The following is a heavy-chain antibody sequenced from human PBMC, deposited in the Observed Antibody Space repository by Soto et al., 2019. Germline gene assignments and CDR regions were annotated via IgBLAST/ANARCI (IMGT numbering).Heavy chain of an antibody. J-gene: IGHJ4*02. D-gene: IGHD5-18*01. CDR1: GGTFSSYT. Sequence: GASVKVSCKASGGTFSSYTISWVRQAPGQGLEWMGRIIPILGIANYAQKFQGRVTITADKSTSTAYMELSSLRSEDTAVYYCARGGGYSYGFLDYWGQGTLVTVSS. CDR2: IIPILGIA. CDR3: ARGGGYSYGFLDY. V-gene: IGHV1-69*02.